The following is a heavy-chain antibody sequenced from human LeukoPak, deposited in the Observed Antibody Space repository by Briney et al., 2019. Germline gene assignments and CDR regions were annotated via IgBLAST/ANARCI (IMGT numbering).Heavy chain of an antibody. D-gene: IGHD4-23*01. V-gene: IGHV3-23*01. CDR3: ARDGRATVVPYYYGMDV. J-gene: IGHJ6*02. CDR1: GFTFSNYA. CDR2: ISGSGIST. Sequence: PGGSLRLSCAASGFTFSNYALSWVRQAPGKGLEWVSTISGSGISTYYADSVKGRFTISRDNSKNTLYLQMNSLRAEDTAVYYCARDGRATVVPYYYGMDVWGQGTTVTVSS.